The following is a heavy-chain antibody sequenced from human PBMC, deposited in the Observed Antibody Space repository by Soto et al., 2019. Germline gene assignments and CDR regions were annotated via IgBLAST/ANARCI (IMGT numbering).Heavy chain of an antibody. CDR1: GFTFSYYY. CDR2: ISSSSSYT. J-gene: IGHJ6*02. CDR3: ASGXQLSSYHHYYLRGYMDV. Sequence: GGSLRLSCAASGFTFSYYYMSWIRQAPGKGLEWVSYISSSSSYTNYADSVKGRFTISRDNAKNSLYLQMNSLRAEDTAVYYCASGXQLSSYHHYYLRGYMDVWGQGTTVTVSS. D-gene: IGHD6-6*01. V-gene: IGHV3-11*06.